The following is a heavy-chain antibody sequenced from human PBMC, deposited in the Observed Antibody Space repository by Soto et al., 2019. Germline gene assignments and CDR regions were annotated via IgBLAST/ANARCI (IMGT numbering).Heavy chain of an antibody. D-gene: IGHD3-10*01. CDR1: GGYFNDNY. CDR3: ATSLWFGTQVEL. V-gene: IGHV4-34*01. J-gene: IGHJ5*02. CDR2: ISRSGTT. Sequence: QVQLQQWGAGLLKPSETLSLSCAVYGGYFNDNYYTWFRQRPGKGLEWIGEISRSGTTKYIPSLKRRAPISFDTSKAQVSLKVTSVTAADTAVYYCATSLWFGTQVELWGQGALVTVSS.